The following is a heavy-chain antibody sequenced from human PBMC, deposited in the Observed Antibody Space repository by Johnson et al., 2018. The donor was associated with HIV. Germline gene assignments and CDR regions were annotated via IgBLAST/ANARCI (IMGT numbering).Heavy chain of an antibody. CDR2: ISYDGSNK. V-gene: IGHV3-30*18. Sequence: QVQLVESGGGLVQPGGSLRLSCAASGITVNSNYMSWVRQAPGKGLEWVAVISYDGSNKYYADSVKGRFTISRDNSKNTLYLQMNSLRAEDTAVYYCAKSSSGELLYAFDIWGQGTMVTVSS. CDR3: AKSSSGELLYAFDI. J-gene: IGHJ3*02. CDR1: GITVNSNY. D-gene: IGHD1-26*01.